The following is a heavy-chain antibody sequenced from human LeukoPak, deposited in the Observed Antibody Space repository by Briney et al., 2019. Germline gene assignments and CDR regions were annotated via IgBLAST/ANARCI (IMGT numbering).Heavy chain of an antibody. CDR2: IYYSGST. CDR3: ARGPYYYDSSGYYYIDY. V-gene: IGHV4-30-4*01. CDR1: GGSISSGDYY. J-gene: IGHJ4*02. D-gene: IGHD3-22*01. Sequence: PSQTLSLTCTVSGGSISSGDYYWSWIRQPPGKGLGWNGYIYYSGSTYYNPSLKSRVTISVDTSKNQFSLKLSSVTAADTAVYYCARGPYYYDSSGYYYIDYWGQGTLVTVSS.